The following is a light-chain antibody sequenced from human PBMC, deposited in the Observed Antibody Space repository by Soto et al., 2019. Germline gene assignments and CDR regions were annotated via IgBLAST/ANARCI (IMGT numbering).Light chain of an antibody. CDR1: QTISSW. V-gene: IGKV1-5*03. CDR2: KAS. Sequence: DIQMTQSPSTLSASVGDRVTITCRASQTISSWLAWYQQKPGKAPKLLIYKASTLKSGVPSRFSGSGSGTEFTLTISSLQPDDFATYYCQQSYSTPPLTFGGGTKVDIK. CDR3: QQSYSTPPLT. J-gene: IGKJ4*01.